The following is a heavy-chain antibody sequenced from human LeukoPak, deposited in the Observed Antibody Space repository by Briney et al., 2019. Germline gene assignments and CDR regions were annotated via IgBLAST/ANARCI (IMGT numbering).Heavy chain of an antibody. D-gene: IGHD3-10*01. CDR3: AKDDRATWYFDY. V-gene: IGHV3-30*02. Sequence: PGGSLRLSCAASGFTFSNYAMHWVRQAPGKGLEWVAFIRYDGSNEYYADSVKGRFTISRDNSKSTLYLQMNSLRAEDTAVFYCAKDDRATWYFDYWGQGTLVTVSS. CDR2: IRYDGSNE. J-gene: IGHJ4*02. CDR1: GFTFSNYA.